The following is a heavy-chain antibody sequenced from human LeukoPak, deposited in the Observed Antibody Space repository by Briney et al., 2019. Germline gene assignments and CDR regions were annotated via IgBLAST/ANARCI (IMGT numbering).Heavy chain of an antibody. J-gene: IGHJ4*02. CDR3: ASGSFVAVVAATPDY. Sequence: SETLSLTCAVYGGSFSGYYWSWIRQPPGKGLEWIGEMNHSGSTKYNTSPKSRVTISVDTSMKQFSLKLSFVTAADTAVYYCASGSFVAVVAATPDYWGQGTLVTVSS. CDR1: GGSFSGYY. D-gene: IGHD2-15*01. V-gene: IGHV4-34*01. CDR2: MNHSGST.